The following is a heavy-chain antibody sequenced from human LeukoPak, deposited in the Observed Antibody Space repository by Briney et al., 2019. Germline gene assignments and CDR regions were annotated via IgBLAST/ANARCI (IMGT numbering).Heavy chain of an antibody. Sequence: SQTLSPTCTVSGGSISSGDYYWSWIRQPPGKGLEWIGYIYYSGSTYYNPSLKSRVTISVDTSKNQFSLKLSSVTAADTAVYYCARWVQNYYYYMDVWGKGTTVTVSS. V-gene: IGHV4-30-4*08. CDR3: ARWVQNYYYYMDV. CDR2: IYYSGST. D-gene: IGHD1-26*01. J-gene: IGHJ6*03. CDR1: GGSISSGDYY.